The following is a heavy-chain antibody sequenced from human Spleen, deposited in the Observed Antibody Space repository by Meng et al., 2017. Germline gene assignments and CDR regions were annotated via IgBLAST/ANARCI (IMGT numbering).Heavy chain of an antibody. Sequence: QVQVVQAGAEGKNPGAQVKVSCKPSGYTFTAYWLHWVRQAPGQGLDWMGRIDPRSGDTQYAQKFQGRVTMTRDTSISTTYMELSRLRSDDTAVYYCVRDEDISAAGKLFGDYWGQGTLVTVSS. CDR2: IDPRSGDT. D-gene: IGHD6-13*01. CDR1: GYTFTAYW. V-gene: IGHV1-2*06. CDR3: VRDEDISAAGKLFGDY. J-gene: IGHJ4*02.